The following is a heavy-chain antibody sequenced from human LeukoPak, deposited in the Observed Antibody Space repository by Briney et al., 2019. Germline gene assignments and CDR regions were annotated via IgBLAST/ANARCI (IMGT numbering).Heavy chain of an antibody. Sequence: PSETLSLTCAVSGGSISSGGYSWSWIRQPPGKGLEWIGYIYHSGSTYYNPSLKSRVTISVDRSKNQFSLKLSSVTAADTAVYYCARGGMTTVSTWGQGTLVTVSS. CDR2: IYHSGST. J-gene: IGHJ5*02. V-gene: IGHV4-30-2*01. CDR3: ARGGMTTVST. D-gene: IGHD4-17*01. CDR1: GGSISSGGYS.